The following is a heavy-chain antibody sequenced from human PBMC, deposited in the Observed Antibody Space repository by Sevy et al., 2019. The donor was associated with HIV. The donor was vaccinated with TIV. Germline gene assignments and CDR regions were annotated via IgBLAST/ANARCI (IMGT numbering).Heavy chain of an antibody. CDR1: GYTFTGYY. J-gene: IGHJ6*02. Sequence: ASVKVSCKASGYTFTGYYMHWVRQAPGQGLEWMGRINPNSGSTNYAQKSQGRVTMTRDTSISTAYMELSRLRSDDTAVYYCARAGIVLMVYALPASYGMDVWGQGTTVTVSS. CDR2: INPNSGST. CDR3: ARAGIVLMVYALPASYGMDV. V-gene: IGHV1-2*06. D-gene: IGHD2-8*01.